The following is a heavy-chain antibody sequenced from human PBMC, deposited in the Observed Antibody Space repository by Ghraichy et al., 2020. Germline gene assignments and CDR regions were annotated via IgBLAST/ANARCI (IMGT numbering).Heavy chain of an antibody. D-gene: IGHD5-18*01. CDR2: INHSGST. Sequence: GSLRLSCVVYGGSFSGYYWSWIRQSPGKGLEWIGEINHSGSTNYNPSLKSRVTISLDTSKNQFSLKLSSLTAADTAVYYCTRNRLQNWFDPWGQGTLVTVSS. CDR3: TRNRLQNWFDP. J-gene: IGHJ5*02. V-gene: IGHV4-34*01. CDR1: GGSFSGYY.